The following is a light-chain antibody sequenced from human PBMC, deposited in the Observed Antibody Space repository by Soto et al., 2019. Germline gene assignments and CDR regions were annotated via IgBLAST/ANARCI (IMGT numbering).Light chain of an antibody. Sequence: DIQMTQSPSSLSASVGYRVTITCRASQGISTYLIWYQQRQGRAPKLLIYAASSLVSGVPSRFSGSGSGTDFTLTISSLQPEDFATYYCQQSYRTPYTFGQGTKLETK. CDR2: AAS. CDR3: QQSYRTPYT. V-gene: IGKV1-39*01. J-gene: IGKJ2*01. CDR1: QGISTY.